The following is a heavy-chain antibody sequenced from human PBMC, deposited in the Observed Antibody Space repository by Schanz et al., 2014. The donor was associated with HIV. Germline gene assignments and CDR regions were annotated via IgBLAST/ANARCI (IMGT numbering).Heavy chain of an antibody. Sequence: EVQLLQSGGGLVQPGRSLRLSCATSGFFLDDYAMHWVRQAPGKGLEWVSSISGGSGSTFYADSVKGRFTISRDNLKNTMYLQMSRLRAEDTAIYYCARGYPFDYWGQGTLVTVSP. J-gene: IGHJ4*02. D-gene: IGHD3-16*02. CDR3: ARGYPFDY. V-gene: IGHV3-23*01. CDR2: ISGGSGST. CDR1: GFFLDDYA.